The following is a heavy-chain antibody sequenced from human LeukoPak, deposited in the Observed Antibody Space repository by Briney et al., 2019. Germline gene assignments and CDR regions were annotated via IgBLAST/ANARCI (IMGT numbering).Heavy chain of an antibody. D-gene: IGHD6-13*01. CDR1: GGSISSSNW. V-gene: IGHV4-61*02. CDR3: ARGYSSSWYLIDY. CDR2: IYTSGST. Sequence: NPSETLSLTCAVSGGSISSSNWWSWVRQPAVKGLEWIGRIYTSGSTNYNPSLKSRVTISVDTSKNQFSLKLSSVTAADTAVYYCARGYSSSWYLIDYWGQGTLVTVSS. J-gene: IGHJ4*02.